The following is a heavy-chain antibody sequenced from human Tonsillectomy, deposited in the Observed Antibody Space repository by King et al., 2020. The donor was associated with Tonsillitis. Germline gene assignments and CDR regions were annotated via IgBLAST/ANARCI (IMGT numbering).Heavy chain of an antibody. CDR1: GFTFSSYG. D-gene: IGHD5-24*01. CDR3: AKAALGGYKYYYGMDV. V-gene: IGHV3-30*18. Sequence: HVQLVESGGGVVQPGRSLRLSCAASGFTFSSYGMHWVRQAPGKGLEWVAVISYDGSHKYYADSVKVRFTISRDNSKNTLYLQMNSLRAEDTAVYYCAKAALGGYKYYYGMDVWGQGTTVTVSS. J-gene: IGHJ6*02. CDR2: ISYDGSHK.